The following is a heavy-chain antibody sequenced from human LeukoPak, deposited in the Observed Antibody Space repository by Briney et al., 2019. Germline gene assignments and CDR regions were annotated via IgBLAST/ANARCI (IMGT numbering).Heavy chain of an antibody. J-gene: IGHJ5*02. Sequence: ASVKVSCKASGYTFTSYDINWVRQATGQGLEWMGWMNPNSGNTGYAQKFQGRVTITRNTSISTAYMELSSLRSEDTAVCYCARGPAMPRFNWFDPWGQGTLVTVSS. D-gene: IGHD2-2*01. CDR3: ARGPAMPRFNWFDP. CDR1: GYTFTSYD. CDR2: MNPNSGNT. V-gene: IGHV1-8*03.